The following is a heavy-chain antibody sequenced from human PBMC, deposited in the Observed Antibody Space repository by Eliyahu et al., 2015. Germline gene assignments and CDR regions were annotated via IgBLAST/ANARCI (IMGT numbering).Heavy chain of an antibody. V-gene: IGHV3-13*01. Sequence: EVQLVESGGGLVQPGXSLXLXCAAXGFTFSSXDMHWVRQAXGKGLEWVSAIGTAGDTYYPGSVKGRFTISRENAKNSLYLQMNSLRAGDTAVYYCARGSGWNYGHYYYGMDVWGKGTTVTVSS. CDR3: ARGSGWNYGHYYYGMDV. D-gene: IGHD1-7*01. CDR2: IGTAGDT. J-gene: IGHJ6*04. CDR1: GFTFSSXD.